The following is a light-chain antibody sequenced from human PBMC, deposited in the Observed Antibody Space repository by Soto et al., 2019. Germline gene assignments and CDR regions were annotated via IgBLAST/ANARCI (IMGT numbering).Light chain of an antibody. CDR2: VDSDGSH. CDR3: QTWGTGTWV. Sequence: QPVVTQSPSASASLGASVKLTCTLSSGHSSYAIAWHQQQPEKGPRYLMKVDSDGSHVKGDGIPDRFSGSSSGAERYLAISSLQSADEADYYCQTWGTGTWVFGGGTKLTVL. J-gene: IGLJ3*02. V-gene: IGLV4-69*01. CDR1: SGHSSYA.